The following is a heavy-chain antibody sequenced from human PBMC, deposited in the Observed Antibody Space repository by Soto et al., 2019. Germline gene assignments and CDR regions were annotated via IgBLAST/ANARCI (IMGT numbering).Heavy chain of an antibody. Sequence: QVQLVESGGGVVQPGRSLRLSCAASGFTFSTYGMHWVRQAPGKGLEWVAVISYDGVNKYYADSVKGRFTISRDNSKNTLYLQTNSLRAEDTAVYYCAKSVYNWTDGFFDYWGQGTLVTVSS. CDR2: ISYDGVNK. CDR1: GFTFSTYG. D-gene: IGHD1-1*01. J-gene: IGHJ4*02. CDR3: AKSVYNWTDGFFDY. V-gene: IGHV3-30*18.